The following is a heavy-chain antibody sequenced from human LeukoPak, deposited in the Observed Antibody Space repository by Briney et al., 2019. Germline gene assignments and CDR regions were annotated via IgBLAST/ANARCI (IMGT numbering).Heavy chain of an antibody. CDR3: AKGRQLESIYYGMDV. Sequence: GGSLRLSCAASGFTFDDYAMHWVRQAPGKGLEWVSGISWNSGSIGYADSVKGRFTISRDNAKNSLYLQMNSLGAEDTALYYCAKGRQLESIYYGMDVWGQGTTVTVSS. CDR2: ISWNSGSI. D-gene: IGHD6-6*01. V-gene: IGHV3-9*01. CDR1: GFTFDDYA. J-gene: IGHJ6*02.